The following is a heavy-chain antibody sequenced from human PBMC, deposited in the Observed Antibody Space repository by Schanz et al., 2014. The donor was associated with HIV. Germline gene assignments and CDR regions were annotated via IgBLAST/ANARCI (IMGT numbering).Heavy chain of an antibody. D-gene: IGHD4-17*01. V-gene: IGHV3-23*01. J-gene: IGHJ6*02. Sequence: EVQLLESGGGLVQPGGSLRLSCAASGFTFSNFAMSWVRQAPGKGLEWVSSISGSGVSTFYAGSVKGRFAISRDNAKNTLYLQMNSLRAEDTAVYYCVRLMSSDYDFYHYGMDVWGQGTTVIVSS. CDR2: ISGSGVST. CDR1: GFTFSNFA. CDR3: VRLMSSDYDFYHYGMDV.